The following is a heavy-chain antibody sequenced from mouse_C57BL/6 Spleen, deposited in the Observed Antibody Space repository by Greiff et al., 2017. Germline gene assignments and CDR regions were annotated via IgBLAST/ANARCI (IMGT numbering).Heavy chain of an antibody. CDR3: ARWGTTVVGNFDY. CDR2: IYPGSGST. CDR1: GYTFTSYW. D-gene: IGHD1-1*01. Sequence: QVQLQQPGAELVKPGASVKMSCKASGYTFTSYWITWVKQRPGQGLEWIGDIYPGSGSTNYNEKFKSKATLTVDTSSSTAYMQRSSLTSEDSAVYYCARWGTTVVGNFDYWGQGTTLTVSS. V-gene: IGHV1-55*01. J-gene: IGHJ2*01.